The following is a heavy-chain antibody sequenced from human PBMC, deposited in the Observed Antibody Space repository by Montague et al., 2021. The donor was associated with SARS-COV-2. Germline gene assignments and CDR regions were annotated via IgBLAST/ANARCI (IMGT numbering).Heavy chain of an antibody. D-gene: IGHD2-15*01. V-gene: IGHV4-34*01. CDR1: GGSFSGYY. CDR2: INHSGST. J-gene: IGHJ6*02. CDR3: ARGSGWSGGSCYSEWYPYYDYGRDC. Sequence: SETLSLTCAVYGGSFSGYYWRWIRQPPGKGLELIGEINHSGSTNYNPSLKSRVTISVDTSKNQFSLKLSSVTAADTAVYYCARGSGWSGGSCYSEWYPYYDYGRDCWGQGTMVTVSS.